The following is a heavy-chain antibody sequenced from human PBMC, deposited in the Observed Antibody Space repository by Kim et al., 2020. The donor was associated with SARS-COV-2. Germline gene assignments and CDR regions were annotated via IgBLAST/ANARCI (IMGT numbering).Heavy chain of an antibody. Sequence: SETLSLTCAVYGGSFSGYYWSWIRQPPGKGLEWIGEINHSGSTNYNPSLKSRVTISVDTSKNQFSLKLSSVTAADTAVYYCARGRELGLVGWFDPWGQGTLVTVSS. J-gene: IGHJ5*02. CDR1: GGSFSGYY. CDR2: INHSGST. D-gene: IGHD1-26*01. CDR3: ARGRELGLVGWFDP. V-gene: IGHV4-34*01.